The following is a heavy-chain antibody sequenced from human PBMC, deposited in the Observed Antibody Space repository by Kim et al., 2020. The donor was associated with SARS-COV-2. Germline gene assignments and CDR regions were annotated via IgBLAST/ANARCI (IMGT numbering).Heavy chain of an antibody. V-gene: IGHV1-18*01. D-gene: IGHD6-19*01. Sequence: AQKLQGRVTMTTDTSTRTAYMELRSLRSDDTAVYYCAAGEYSSGWYYFDYWGQGTLVTVSS. J-gene: IGHJ4*02. CDR3: AAGEYSSGWYYFDY.